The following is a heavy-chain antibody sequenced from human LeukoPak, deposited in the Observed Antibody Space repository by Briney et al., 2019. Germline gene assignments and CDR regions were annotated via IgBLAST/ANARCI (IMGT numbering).Heavy chain of an antibody. CDR1: GFTFGSHA. D-gene: IGHD5-18*01. CDR3: GKTTVGYSSGQKPAWPVDY. Sequence: GGSLRLSCEASGFTFGSHAMYWVRQAPGKGLEWVAGIFGSGGSPHYADSVKGRFTISSDNSRNTVYLQINSLRAEDTAVYYCGKTTVGYSSGQKPAWPVDYWGQGTLVTVFS. CDR2: IFGSGGSP. V-gene: IGHV3-23*01. J-gene: IGHJ4*02.